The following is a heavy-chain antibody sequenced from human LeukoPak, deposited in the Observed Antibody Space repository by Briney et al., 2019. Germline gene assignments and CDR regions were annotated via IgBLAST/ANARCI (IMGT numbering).Heavy chain of an antibody. V-gene: IGHV3-48*03. D-gene: IGHD6-19*01. CDR2: INGRGATI. CDR3: ARDGDNGWDFDC. Sequence: GGSLRLSCAASGFNFNKYEMNWVRQAPGKGLEWISYINGRGATIENADSARGRFTISRDNAKNSLFLQMNSLRAEDTAVYYCARDGDNGWDFDCWGQGTLVTVSS. CDR1: GFNFNKYE. J-gene: IGHJ4*02.